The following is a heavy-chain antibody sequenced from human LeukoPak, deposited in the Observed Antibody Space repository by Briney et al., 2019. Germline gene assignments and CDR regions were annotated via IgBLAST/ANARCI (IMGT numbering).Heavy chain of an antibody. CDR2: ISSSSSYI. CDR1: GFTFSSYS. J-gene: IGHJ4*02. D-gene: IGHD4-17*01. Sequence: GGSLRLSCAASGFTFSSYSMNWVRQAPGKGLEWVSSISSSSSYIYYADSVKGRFTISRDNAKNSLYLQMNSLRAEDTAVYYCARDFLSVYGDRGGLDHWGQGTLVTVSS. V-gene: IGHV3-21*01. CDR3: ARDFLSVYGDRGGLDH.